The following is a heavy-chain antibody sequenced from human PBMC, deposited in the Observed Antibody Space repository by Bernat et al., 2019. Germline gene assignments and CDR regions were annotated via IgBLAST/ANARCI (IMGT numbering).Heavy chain of an antibody. D-gene: IGHD3-3*01. CDR2: IDDTGST. Sequence: QVQLQESGPGLVQPSETLSLTCTVSGGSISSSYWNWIRQPPGKGLEWIGYIDDTGSTNYNPSLKSRVTISLETSKNQFSLKLTSVTAADTALYYCARGGPYNDFWSGYEGRYYHYAMDVWGKGTTVTVAS. V-gene: IGHV4-59*01. CDR3: ARGGPYNDFWSGYEGRYYHYAMDV. J-gene: IGHJ6*04. CDR1: GGSISSSY.